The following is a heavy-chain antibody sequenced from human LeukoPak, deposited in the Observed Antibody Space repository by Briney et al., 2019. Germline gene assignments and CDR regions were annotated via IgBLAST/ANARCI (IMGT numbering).Heavy chain of an antibody. D-gene: IGHD2-2*01. CDR3: ARSLGAAAIYWFDP. CDR1: GYSISSGYY. V-gene: IGHV4-38-2*01. J-gene: IGHJ5*02. CDR2: IYHSGST. Sequence: PSETLSLTCAVYGYSISSGYYWGWIRQPPGKGLEWIGSIYHSGSTYYNPSLKSRVTISVDTSKNQFSLKLSSVTAADTAVYYCARSLGAAAIYWFDPWGQGTLVTVSS.